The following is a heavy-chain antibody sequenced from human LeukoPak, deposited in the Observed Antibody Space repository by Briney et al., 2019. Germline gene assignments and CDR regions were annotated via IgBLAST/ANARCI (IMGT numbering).Heavy chain of an antibody. V-gene: IGHV3-9*03. CDR1: GFTFGDYA. Sequence: PGGSLRLSCAASGFTFGDYAMRWVRQAPREGLEWVSGISWNSGSIGYADSVKGRFTISRDNAKNSLYLQMNSLRAEDMALYYCAKGRSSSWSLYYFDYWGQGTLVTVSS. CDR2: ISWNSGSI. CDR3: AKGRSSSWSLYYFDY. D-gene: IGHD6-13*01. J-gene: IGHJ4*02.